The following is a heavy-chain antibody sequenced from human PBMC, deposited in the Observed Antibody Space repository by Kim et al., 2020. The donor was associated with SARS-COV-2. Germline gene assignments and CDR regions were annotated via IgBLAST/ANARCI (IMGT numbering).Heavy chain of an antibody. D-gene: IGHD3-10*01. CDR3: AKGRGGVDR. CDR1: GFTFRSYS. CDR2: IRSSSSTI. J-gene: IGHJ5*02. Sequence: GGSLRLSCGVSGFTFRSYSMNWVRQAPGKGLEWVSSIRSSSSTIYYADSVNGRFTISRDNAKNSLYLQLNSLRGDDTAVYYCAKGRGGVDRWGQGNLVT. V-gene: IGHV3-48*01.